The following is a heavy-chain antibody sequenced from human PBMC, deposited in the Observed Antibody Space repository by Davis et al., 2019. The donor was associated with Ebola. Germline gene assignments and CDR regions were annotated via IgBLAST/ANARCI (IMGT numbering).Heavy chain of an antibody. Sequence: LSLTCTVSGGSISSYYWSWIRQAPGKGLEWVSYISNSGSSIYYADSVKGRFTISRDDSKNTAYLQMNSLKTEDTAVYYCTRAQQLDDYWGQGTLVTVSS. J-gene: IGHJ4*02. V-gene: IGHV3-11*01. CDR2: ISNSGSSI. CDR3: TRAQQLDDY. CDR1: GGSISSYY. D-gene: IGHD6-13*01.